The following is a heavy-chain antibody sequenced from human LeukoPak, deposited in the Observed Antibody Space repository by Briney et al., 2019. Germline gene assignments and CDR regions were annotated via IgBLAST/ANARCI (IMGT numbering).Heavy chain of an antibody. Sequence: GGSLRLSCAVSGFTFSSYGMHWVRQAPGKGLEWVAVISYDGSNKYYADSVKGRFTISRDNSKNTLYLQMNSLRAEDTAVYYCAKARRSGWYTAIDYWGQGTLVTVSS. CDR3: AKARRSGWYTAIDY. V-gene: IGHV3-30*18. J-gene: IGHJ4*02. D-gene: IGHD6-19*01. CDR1: GFTFSSYG. CDR2: ISYDGSNK.